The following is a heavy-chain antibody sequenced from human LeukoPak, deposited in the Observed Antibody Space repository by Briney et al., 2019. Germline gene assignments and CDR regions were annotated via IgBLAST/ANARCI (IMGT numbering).Heavy chain of an antibody. CDR1: GYTFTGYY. Sequence: ASVKVSCEASGYTFTGYYMHWVRQAPGQGLEWMGWINPNSGGTNYAQKFQGRVTVTRDTSISTAYMELSRLRSDDTAVYYCASASLPALRFLEWLPFNWGQGTLVTVSS. V-gene: IGHV1-2*02. CDR3: ASASLPALRFLEWLPFN. J-gene: IGHJ4*02. D-gene: IGHD3-3*01. CDR2: INPNSGGT.